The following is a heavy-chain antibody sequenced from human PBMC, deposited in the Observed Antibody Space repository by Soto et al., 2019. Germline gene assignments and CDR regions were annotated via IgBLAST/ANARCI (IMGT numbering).Heavy chain of an antibody. CDR3: ARGLSVYGEIDY. V-gene: IGHV4-59*01. D-gene: IGHD2-8*01. CDR1: GGAISSYY. J-gene: IGHJ4*02. CDR2: IYYSGST. Sequence: SETLSLTCTVSGGAISSYYWSWIRQPPGKGLECIGYIYYSGSTNYNPSLKSRVTISVDTSKNQFSLRLSSVTAADTAVYYCARGLSVYGEIDYWGQGTLVTVSS.